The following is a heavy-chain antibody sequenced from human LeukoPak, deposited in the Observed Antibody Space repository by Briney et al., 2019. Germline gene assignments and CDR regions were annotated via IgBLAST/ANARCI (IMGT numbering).Heavy chain of an antibody. CDR3: ATRLLYSSGWYFDY. V-gene: IGHV1-24*01. Sequence: GSVKVSCKVSGYTLTELSMHWVRQAPGKGLEWMGGFDPEDGETIYAQKFQGRVTMTEDTSTDTAYMELSSLRSEDTAVYYCATRLLYSSGWYFDYWGQGTLVTVSS. CDR1: GYTLTELS. CDR2: FDPEDGET. D-gene: IGHD6-19*01. J-gene: IGHJ4*02.